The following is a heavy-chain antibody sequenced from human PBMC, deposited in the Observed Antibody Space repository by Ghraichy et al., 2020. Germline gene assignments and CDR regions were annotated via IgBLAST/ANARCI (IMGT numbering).Heavy chain of an antibody. CDR3: AKGETDYDILTGTDY. CDR1: GFTFSSYG. D-gene: IGHD3-9*01. CDR2: ISYDGSNK. V-gene: IGHV3-30*18. J-gene: IGHJ4*02. Sequence: LSLTCAASGFTFSSYGMHWVRQAPGKGLEWVAVISYDGSNKYYADSVKGRFTISRDNSKNMLYLQMNSLRAEDTAVYYCAKGETDYDILTGTDYWGQGTLITVSS.